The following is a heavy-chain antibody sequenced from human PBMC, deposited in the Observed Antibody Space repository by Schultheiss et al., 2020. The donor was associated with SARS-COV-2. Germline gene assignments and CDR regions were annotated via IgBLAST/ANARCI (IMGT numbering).Heavy chain of an antibody. J-gene: IGHJ4*02. D-gene: IGHD3-22*01. CDR2: ISGSGGST. V-gene: IGHV3-23*01. CDR3: ARGGHDVSSGSYY. CDR1: GFTVSSNY. Sequence: GGSLRLSCAASGFTVSSNYMSWVRQAPGKGLGWVSAISGSGGSTYYADSVKGRFTISRDNAKNSLYLQMNSLRAEDTAVYYCARGGHDVSSGSYYWGQGTLVTVSS.